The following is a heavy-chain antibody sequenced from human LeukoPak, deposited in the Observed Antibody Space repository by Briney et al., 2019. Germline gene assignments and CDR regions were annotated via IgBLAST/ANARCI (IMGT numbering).Heavy chain of an antibody. D-gene: IGHD6-13*01. CDR1: GDSISSGGYY. CDR2: IYYSGST. CDR3: ATDLGSSSSFSWFDP. J-gene: IGHJ5*02. Sequence: SETLSLTFTVSGDSISSGGYYWSWIRQPPGNGLEWIGYIYYSGSTYYNPSLKSRVTISVDTSKNRFSLTLICVTDAVTALYYCATDLGSSSSFSWFDPWGQGNLVPVS. V-gene: IGHV4-31*03.